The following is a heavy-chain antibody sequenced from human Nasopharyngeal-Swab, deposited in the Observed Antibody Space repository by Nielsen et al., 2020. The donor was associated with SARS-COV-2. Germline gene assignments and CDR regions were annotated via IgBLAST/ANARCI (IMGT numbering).Heavy chain of an antibody. CDR3: ARGSGWYGY. CDR2: INHSGST. CDR1: GGSFSGYY. V-gene: IGHV4-34*01. J-gene: IGHJ4*02. D-gene: IGHD6-19*01. Sequence: SDTLSLTCAVYGGSFSGYYWSWIRQPPGKGLEWIGEINHSGSTNYNPSLKSRVTISVDTSKNQFSLKLSSVTAADTAVYYCARGSGWYGYWGQGTLVTVSS.